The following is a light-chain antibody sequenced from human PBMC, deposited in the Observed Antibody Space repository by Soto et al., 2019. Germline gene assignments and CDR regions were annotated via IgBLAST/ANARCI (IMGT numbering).Light chain of an antibody. J-gene: IGLJ2*01. V-gene: IGLV2-11*01. CDR2: DVN. CDR3: CSYAGSYVV. CDR1: SSDVGGYKY. Sequence: QSALTQPRSVSGSPGQSVTISCTGTSSDVGGYKYVSWYQQHPDKAPKLMIYDVNKWPSGVPDRFSGSKSGNTASLTISGLQTEDEADYYCCSYAGSYVVFGGGTKVTVL.